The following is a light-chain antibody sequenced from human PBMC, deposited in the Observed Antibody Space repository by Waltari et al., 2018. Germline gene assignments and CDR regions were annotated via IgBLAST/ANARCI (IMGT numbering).Light chain of an antibody. CDR2: LGS. Sequence: DIVVTPSPLSLPVTPGEPTPISCRSRQSLLHNIGYNYLDWYLQKPGQSPQLLIYLGSNRASGVPDRFSGSGSGTDFTLKISRVEAEDVGLYYCMQSLQTPITFGQGTKLEIK. CDR1: QSLLHNIGYNY. J-gene: IGKJ2*01. CDR3: MQSLQTPIT. V-gene: IGKV2-28*01.